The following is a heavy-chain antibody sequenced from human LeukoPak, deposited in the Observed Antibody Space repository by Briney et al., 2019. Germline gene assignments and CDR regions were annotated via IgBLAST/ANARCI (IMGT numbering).Heavy chain of an antibody. CDR3: ARDLRYDSSGWAFDY. J-gene: IGHJ4*02. CDR1: GDSISSYY. V-gene: IGHV4-59*01. Sequence: SETLSLTCTVSGDSISSYYWSWIRQSPGKGLEWIGYIYYSGSTNYNPSFKSRVTISVDTSKNQFSLKLSSVTAADTAVYYCARDLRYDSSGWAFDYWGQGTLVTVSS. CDR2: IYYSGST. D-gene: IGHD3-22*01.